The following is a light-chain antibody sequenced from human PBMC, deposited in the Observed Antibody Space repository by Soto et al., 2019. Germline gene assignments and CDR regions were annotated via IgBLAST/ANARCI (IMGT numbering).Light chain of an antibody. J-gene: IGLJ3*02. CDR3: CSYAGSYSWV. CDR2: DVN. Sequence: QSALTQPRSVSGSPGQSVTISCTGTSSDVGGYNYVSWYQQHPGKAPKLMISDVNKRPSGVPDRFSGSKSGNTASLTISGLQVEDEADYYCCSYAGSYSWVFGGGTKLTVL. CDR1: SSDVGGYNY. V-gene: IGLV2-11*01.